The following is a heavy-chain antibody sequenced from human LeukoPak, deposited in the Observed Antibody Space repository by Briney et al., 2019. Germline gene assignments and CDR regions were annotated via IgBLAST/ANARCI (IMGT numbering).Heavy chain of an antibody. Sequence: GGSLRLSCAASGFTFNNAWMSWVRQAQGKGLEWVGRIKSKTDGGTTDYAAPVKGRFTISRDDSKNTLYLQMNSLKTEDTAVYYCTAGFTGGSYLDYWGQGTLVTVSS. J-gene: IGHJ4*02. D-gene: IGHD2-8*02. CDR2: IKSKTDGGTT. CDR3: TAGFTGGSYLDY. CDR1: GFTFNNAW. V-gene: IGHV3-15*01.